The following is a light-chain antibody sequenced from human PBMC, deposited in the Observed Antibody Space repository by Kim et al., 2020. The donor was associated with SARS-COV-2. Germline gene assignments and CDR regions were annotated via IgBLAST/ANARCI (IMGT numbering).Light chain of an antibody. CDR1: NIGSKS. CDR2: YDS. V-gene: IGLV3-21*04. Sequence: SYELTQPPSVSVAPGKTARITCGGNNIGSKSVHWYQQKPGQAPVLVIYYDSDRPSGIPERFSGSNSGNTATLTISRVEAGDEADYYCQVWDSSSDHPSWVFGGGTQLNVL. CDR3: QVWDSSSDHPSWV. J-gene: IGLJ3*02.